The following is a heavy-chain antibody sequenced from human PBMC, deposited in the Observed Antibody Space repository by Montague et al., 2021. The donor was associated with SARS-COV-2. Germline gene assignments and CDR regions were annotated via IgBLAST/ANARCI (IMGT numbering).Heavy chain of an antibody. V-gene: IGHV4-59*08. CDR3: ARPLRSNVWYGFDT. D-gene: IGHD6-13*01. CDR1: GGSISSHY. Sequence: SETLSLTCTASGGSISSHYWSWIRQAPGQGLEWIGHIYYTGTTKYNPSLKSRVTLSLDTSRDQFSLTLSSVTAADTAVYYCARPLRSNVWYGFDTWGQGALVIVSS. J-gene: IGHJ5*02. CDR2: IYYTGTT.